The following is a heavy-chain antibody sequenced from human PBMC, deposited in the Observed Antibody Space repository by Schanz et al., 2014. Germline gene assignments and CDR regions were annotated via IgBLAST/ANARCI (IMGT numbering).Heavy chain of an antibody. CDR1: TSIFNHAW. Sequence: EVQLVESGGGLVKPGGSLRLSCAASTSIFNHAWMSWVRQAPGKGLEWVSSISSRSSHIYYADSVKGRFTVSRDNAKNSVYLQMNSLRAEDTAVYFCAKIERNEDWGQGTLVTVSS. V-gene: IGHV3-21*04. CDR3: AKIERNED. J-gene: IGHJ4*02. CDR2: ISSRSSHI. D-gene: IGHD1-1*01.